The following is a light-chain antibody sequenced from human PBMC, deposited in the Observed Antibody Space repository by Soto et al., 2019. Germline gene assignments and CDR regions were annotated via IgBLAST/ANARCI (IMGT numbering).Light chain of an antibody. CDR3: QQSFDFPWS. CDR2: SAS. Sequence: DVQMTQSPSSLSASVGDRVTFTCRASQHIRTYLNWYQRKPGRAPDLLIYSASNLKSGFPSRFSGSGSGTDFTLTISSLQPEDIGTYFCQQSFDFPWSFGQGTKVE. V-gene: IGKV1-39*01. CDR1: QHIRTY. J-gene: IGKJ1*01.